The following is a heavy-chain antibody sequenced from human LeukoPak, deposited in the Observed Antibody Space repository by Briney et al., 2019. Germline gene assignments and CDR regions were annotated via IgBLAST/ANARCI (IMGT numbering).Heavy chain of an antibody. CDR2: ISGSGGST. CDR3: TTANAGGGY. J-gene: IGHJ4*02. Sequence: GGSLRLSCAASGFTFSSYAMSWVRQAPGKGLEWVLAISGSGGSTYYADSVKGRFTISRDNSKNTLYLQMNSLRAEDTAVYYCTTANAGGGYWGQGTLVTVSS. V-gene: IGHV3-23*01. D-gene: IGHD2-8*01. CDR1: GFTFSSYA.